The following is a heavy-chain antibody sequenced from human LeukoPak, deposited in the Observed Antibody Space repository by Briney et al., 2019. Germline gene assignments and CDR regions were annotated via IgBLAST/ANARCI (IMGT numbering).Heavy chain of an antibody. CDR2: IYNSGST. CDR1: GGSISNYY. D-gene: IGHD3-3*02. Sequence: SETLSLTCTVSGGSISNYYWTWIRQPPGKGLEWIGYIYNSGSTNYRPSLKSRVTISVDTSKNQFSLKLSSVTAADTAVYYCARAFYPGYYSYMAVWGKGTTVTVSS. V-gene: IGHV4-59*01. CDR3: ARAFYPGYYSYMAV. J-gene: IGHJ6*03.